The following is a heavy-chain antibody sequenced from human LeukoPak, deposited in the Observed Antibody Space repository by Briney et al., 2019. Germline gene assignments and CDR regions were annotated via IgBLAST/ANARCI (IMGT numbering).Heavy chain of an antibody. CDR2: IIPMQGTP. V-gene: IGHV1-69*08. Sequence: ASVKVSCKASGGTFSSYNFIWVRQAPGQGLEWMGGIIPMQGTPNYAQKFQDRVTISADKSTTTVYMALSGLRYEDTAMYYCARESVAGGFEYWGQGTLVTVSS. J-gene: IGHJ4*02. CDR3: ARESVAGGFEY. D-gene: IGHD6-19*01. CDR1: GGTFSSYN.